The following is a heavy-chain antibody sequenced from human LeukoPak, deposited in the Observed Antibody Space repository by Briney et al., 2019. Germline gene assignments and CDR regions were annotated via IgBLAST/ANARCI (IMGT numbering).Heavy chain of an antibody. CDR3: VRARIDY. V-gene: IGHV3-23*01. Sequence: PGGSLRLSCAASGFTFSTYAMSWVRQAPGKGLEWVSTISGSGGNTYYADFVKGRFTISRDNAKNSLYLQMNSLRGEDTAVYYCVRARIDYWGQGTLVTVSS. CDR2: ISGSGGNT. J-gene: IGHJ4*02. CDR1: GFTFSTYA.